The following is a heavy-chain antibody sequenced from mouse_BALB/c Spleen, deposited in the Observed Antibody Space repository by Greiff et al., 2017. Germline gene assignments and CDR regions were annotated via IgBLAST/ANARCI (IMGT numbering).Heavy chain of an antibody. CDR3: ARSYYGSDAMDY. CDR2: ISNLAYSI. J-gene: IGHJ4*01. CDR1: GFTFSDYG. V-gene: IGHV5-15*02. D-gene: IGHD1-1*01. Sequence: DVHLVESGGGLVQPGGSRKLSCAASGFTFSDYGMAWVRQAPGKGPEWVAFISNLAYSIYYADTVTGRFTISRENAKNTLYLEMSSLRSEDTAMYYCARSYYGSDAMDYWGQGTSVTVSS.